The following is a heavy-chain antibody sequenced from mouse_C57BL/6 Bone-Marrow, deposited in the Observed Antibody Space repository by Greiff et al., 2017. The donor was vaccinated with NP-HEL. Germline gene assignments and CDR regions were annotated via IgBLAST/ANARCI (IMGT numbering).Heavy chain of an antibody. CDR3: VRHYGTLYAMDY. CDR1: GFSFNTYA. D-gene: IGHD1-1*01. Sequence: DVQLVESGGGLVQPKGSLKLSCAASGFSFNTYAMNWVRQAPGKGLEWVARIRSKSNNYATYYADSVKDRFTISRDDSESMLYLQMNNLKTEDTAMYYCVRHYGTLYAMDYWGQGTSVTVSS. V-gene: IGHV10-1*01. J-gene: IGHJ4*01. CDR2: IRSKSNNYAT.